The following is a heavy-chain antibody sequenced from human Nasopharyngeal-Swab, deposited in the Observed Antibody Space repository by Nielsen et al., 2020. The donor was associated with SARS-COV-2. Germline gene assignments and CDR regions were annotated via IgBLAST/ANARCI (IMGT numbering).Heavy chain of an antibody. J-gene: IGHJ5*02. D-gene: IGHD5-12*01. V-gene: IGHV4-39*07. CDR3: ARDRVYSGYDYSLNWFDP. CDR2: IYYSGST. Sequence: RQAPGKGLEWVGSIYYSGSTYYNPSLKSRVTISVDTSKNKFSLKLSSVTAADTAVYYCARDRVYSGYDYSLNWFDPWGQGTLVTVSS.